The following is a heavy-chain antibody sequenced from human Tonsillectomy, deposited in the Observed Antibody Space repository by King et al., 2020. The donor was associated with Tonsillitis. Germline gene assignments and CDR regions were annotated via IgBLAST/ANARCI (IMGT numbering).Heavy chain of an antibody. J-gene: IGHJ4*02. CDR2: IYYSGST. CDR1: GVSISSGGYY. CDR3: ARGIYSSGWYGAPHFDY. Sequence: VQLQESVPGLVKPSQTLSLTCTVSGVSISSGGYYWSWIRQHPGKGLEGLGYIYYSGSTYYNPSLKTRVTISVDTSKNQFSLKLSSVTAADTAVYYCARGIYSSGWYGAPHFDYWGQGTLVTVSS. V-gene: IGHV4-31*03. D-gene: IGHD6-19*01.